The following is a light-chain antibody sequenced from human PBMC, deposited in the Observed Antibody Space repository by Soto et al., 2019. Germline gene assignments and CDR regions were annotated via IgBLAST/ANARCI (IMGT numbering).Light chain of an antibody. CDR1: QTINNK. CDR2: GAS. V-gene: IGKV3-15*01. J-gene: IGKJ1*01. Sequence: EIVMTQSPGTLSVSPGERATLSCRASQTINNKLVWYQQKPGQAPRLLIYGASTRATGIPARFSGSGSGTEFTLTISGLQSDDFATYYCQQYNSYWTFGQGTKVEIK. CDR3: QQYNSYWT.